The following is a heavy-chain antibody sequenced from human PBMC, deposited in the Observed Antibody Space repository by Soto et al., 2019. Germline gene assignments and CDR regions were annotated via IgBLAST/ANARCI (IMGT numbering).Heavy chain of an antibody. CDR3: ARAVSDDYGESYYYYGMDV. CDR2: ISYDGSNK. V-gene: IGHV3-30-3*01. CDR1: GFTFSSYA. Sequence: GGSLRLSCAASGFTFSSYAMHWVRQAPGKGLEWVAVISYDGSNKYYADSVKGRFTISRDNSKNTLYLQMNSLRAEDAAVYYCARAVSDDYGESYYYYGMDVWGQGTTVTVSS. D-gene: IGHD4-17*01. J-gene: IGHJ6*02.